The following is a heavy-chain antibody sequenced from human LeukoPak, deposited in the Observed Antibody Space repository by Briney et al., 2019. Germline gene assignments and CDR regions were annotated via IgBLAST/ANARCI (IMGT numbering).Heavy chain of an antibody. CDR2: IIPIFGTA. D-gene: IGHD2-15*01. Sequence: GASVKVSCKASGGTFSSYAISWVRQAPGQGLEWMGRIIPIFGTANYAQKFQGRVTITTDESTSTAYMELSSLRSEDTAVYYCARSCSGGSCYSAWLYYFDYWGQGTLVTVSS. CDR1: GGTFSSYA. CDR3: ARSCSGGSCYSAWLYYFDY. V-gene: IGHV1-69*05. J-gene: IGHJ4*02.